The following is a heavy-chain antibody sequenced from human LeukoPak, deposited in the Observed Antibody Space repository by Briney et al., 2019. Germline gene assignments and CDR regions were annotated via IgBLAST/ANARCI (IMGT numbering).Heavy chain of an antibody. CDR1: GFPFSSYA. CDR3: AKDLGSCSSTSCYGYLGHGMDV. J-gene: IGHJ6*02. D-gene: IGHD2-2*01. V-gene: IGHV3-23*01. Sequence: GGSLRLSCAASGFPFSSYAMSWVRQAPGKGLEWVSAISGSGGSTYYADSVKGRFTISRDNSKNTLYLQMNSLRAEDTAVYYCAKDLGSCSSTSCYGYLGHGMDVWGQGTTVTVSS. CDR2: ISGSGGST.